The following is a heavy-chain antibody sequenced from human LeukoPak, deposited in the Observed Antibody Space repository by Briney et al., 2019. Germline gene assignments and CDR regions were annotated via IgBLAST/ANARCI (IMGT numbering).Heavy chain of an antibody. D-gene: IGHD3-16*02. CDR1: GYTFTGYY. CDR3: ARETDVWGSYRFDY. J-gene: IGHJ4*02. Sequence: GASVKDSCKASGYTFTGYYMHWGRQAPGQGLEWMGRINPNSGGTNYAQKFQGRVTMTRDTSISTAYMEQSRLRPDDTAVYYCARETDVWGSYRFDYWGQGTLVTVSS. V-gene: IGHV1-2*06. CDR2: INPNSGGT.